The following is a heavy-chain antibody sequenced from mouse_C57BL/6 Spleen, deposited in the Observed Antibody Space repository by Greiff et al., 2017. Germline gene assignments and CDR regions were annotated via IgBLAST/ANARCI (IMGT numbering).Heavy chain of an antibody. CDR1: GYSFTDYN. CDR2: INPNYGTT. Sequence: VHVKQSGPELVKPGASVKISCKASGYSFTDYNMNWVKQSNGKSLEWIGVINPNYGTTSYNQKFKGKATLTVDQSSSTAYMQLNSLTSEDSAVYYCARDYGSSYERGFYYAMDYWGQGTSVTVSS. CDR3: ARDYGSSYERGFYYAMDY. V-gene: IGHV1-39*01. D-gene: IGHD1-1*01. J-gene: IGHJ4*01.